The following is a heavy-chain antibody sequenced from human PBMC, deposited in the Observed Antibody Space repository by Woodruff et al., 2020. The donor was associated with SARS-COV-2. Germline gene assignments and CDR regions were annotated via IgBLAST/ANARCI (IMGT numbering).Heavy chain of an antibody. Sequence: FTISRDNSKNTLYLQMNSLRAEDTAVYYCARVVGGYDSSFDYWGQGTLVTVSS. CDR3: ARVVGGYDSSFDY. D-gene: IGHD5-12*01. J-gene: IGHJ4*02. V-gene: IGHV3-30*01.